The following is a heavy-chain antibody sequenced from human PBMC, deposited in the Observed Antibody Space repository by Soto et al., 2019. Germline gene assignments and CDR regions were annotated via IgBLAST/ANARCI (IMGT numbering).Heavy chain of an antibody. D-gene: IGHD4-4*01. CDR2: IWYDGSNK. CDR1: GFTFSSYG. V-gene: IGHV3-33*01. Sequence: QVQLVESGGGVVQPGRSLRLSCAASGFTFSSYGMHWVRQAPGKGXEWVAVIWYDGSNKYYADSVKGRFTISRDNSKNTLYLQMNSLRAEDTAVYYCARDEDYSNYHIDYWGQGTLVTVSS. CDR3: ARDEDYSNYHIDY. J-gene: IGHJ4*02.